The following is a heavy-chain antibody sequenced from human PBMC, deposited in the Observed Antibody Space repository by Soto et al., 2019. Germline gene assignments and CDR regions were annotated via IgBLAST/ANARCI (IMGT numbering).Heavy chain of an antibody. CDR1: GYYIHAGGYY. D-gene: IGHD2-2*01. Sequence: TLSLTCSVSGYYIHAGGYYWTWLRQRPGKGLEWMGYIYYTGKTYYNPSLESRLTMSVDRSKNQFSLRLTSVTAADTAVYFCGRDLTSNANCIDPWGQGTLVTVSS. CDR3: GRDLTSNANCIDP. CDR2: IYYTGKT. J-gene: IGHJ5*02. V-gene: IGHV4-30-4*01.